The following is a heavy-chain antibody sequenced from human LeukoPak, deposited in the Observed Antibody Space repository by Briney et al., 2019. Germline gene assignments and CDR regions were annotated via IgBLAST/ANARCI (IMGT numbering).Heavy chain of an antibody. V-gene: IGHV1-24*01. CDR1: GYTLTELS. CDR2: FDPEDGET. CDR3: ATARQQLSRLGYDY. J-gene: IGHJ4*02. Sequence: ASVKVSCKVSGYTLTELSMHWVRQAPGKGLEWMGGFDPEDGETIYAQKFQGRVTMTEDTSTDTAYMERSSLRSEDTAVYYCATARQQLSRLGYDYWGQGTLVTVSS. D-gene: IGHD6-13*01.